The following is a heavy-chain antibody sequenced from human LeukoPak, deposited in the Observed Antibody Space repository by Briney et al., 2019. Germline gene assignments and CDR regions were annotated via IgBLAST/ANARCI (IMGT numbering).Heavy chain of an antibody. J-gene: IGHJ5*02. Sequence: SETLSLTCTVSGGSISSYYWSWIRQPAGKRLEWIGRIYTSGSTNYNPSLKSRVTMSVDTSKNQFSLKLSSVTAADTAVYYCARHSMRYYDFWSGYFNWFDPWGQGTLVTVSS. CDR2: IYTSGST. D-gene: IGHD3-3*01. CDR1: GGSISSYY. CDR3: ARHSMRYYDFWSGYFNWFDP. V-gene: IGHV4-4*07.